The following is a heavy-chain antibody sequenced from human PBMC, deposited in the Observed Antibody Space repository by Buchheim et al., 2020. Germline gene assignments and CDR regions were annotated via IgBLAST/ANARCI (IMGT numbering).Heavy chain of an antibody. D-gene: IGHD2-2*02. CDR3: AKDSRVWYQLLYDYYYYGMDV. Sequence: QVQLVESGGGVVQPGRSLRLSCAASGFTFSSYGMHWVRQAPGKGLEWVAVISYDGSNKYYADSVKGRFTISRDNSKNTLYLQMNSLRAEDTAVYYCAKDSRVWYQLLYDYYYYGMDVWGQGTT. CDR1: GFTFSSYG. V-gene: IGHV3-30*18. J-gene: IGHJ6*02. CDR2: ISYDGSNK.